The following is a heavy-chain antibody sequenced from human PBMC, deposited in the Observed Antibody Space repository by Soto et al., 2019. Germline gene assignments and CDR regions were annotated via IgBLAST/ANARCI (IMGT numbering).Heavy chain of an antibody. V-gene: IGHV3-30*03. Sequence: GGSLRLSCAASGFTFSSYGMHWVRQAPGKGLEWVAVISYDGSNKYYADSVKGRFTISRDNSKNTLYLQMNSLRAEDTAVYYCASRDYDILTGSNYWGQGTLVTVSS. CDR1: GFTFSSYG. CDR2: ISYDGSNK. J-gene: IGHJ4*02. D-gene: IGHD3-9*01. CDR3: ASRDYDILTGSNY.